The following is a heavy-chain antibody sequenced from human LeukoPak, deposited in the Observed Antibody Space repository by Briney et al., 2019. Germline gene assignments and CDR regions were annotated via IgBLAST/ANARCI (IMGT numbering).Heavy chain of an antibody. CDR2: ISYDGSNK. Sequence: PGGSLRLSCAASGFTFSSYAMHWVRQAPGKGLEWVAVISYDGSNKYYADSVKGRFTISRDNSKNTLYLQMNSLRAEDTAVYYCASGYDFDYWGQGTLVTVSS. D-gene: IGHD6-13*01. CDR3: ASGYDFDY. J-gene: IGHJ4*02. V-gene: IGHV3-30-3*01. CDR1: GFTFSSYA.